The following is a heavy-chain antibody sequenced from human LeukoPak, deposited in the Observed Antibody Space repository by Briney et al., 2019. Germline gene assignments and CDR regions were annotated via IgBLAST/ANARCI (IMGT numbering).Heavy chain of an antibody. V-gene: IGHV4-61*02. D-gene: IGHD3-10*01. J-gene: IGHJ5*02. CDR2: IYASGTT. CDR3: ARGGYYGSGNDFRFDP. CDR1: GDSISSGSYY. Sequence: PSETLSLTCTVSGDSISSGSYYWSWIRHPAGKGLEWTGRIYASGTTNYNPTLKSRVTISVDTSKNQFSLRLSSVTAADTAVYYCARGGYYGSGNDFRFDPWGQGTLVTVSS.